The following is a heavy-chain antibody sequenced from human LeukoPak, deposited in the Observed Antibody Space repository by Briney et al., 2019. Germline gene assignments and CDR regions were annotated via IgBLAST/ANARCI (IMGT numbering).Heavy chain of an antibody. J-gene: IGHJ5*02. CDR1: GYTFTSYD. CDR2: MNPNSGNT. CDR3: ARGQGMVRGVLPQNWFDP. D-gene: IGHD3-10*01. Sequence: GASVKLCCKPSGYTFTSYDINSGRQATGHRLKWWSWMNPNSGNTGYAQKYQGRVTMTRNTSTSTDYMELSRLRSEVTAVYYCARGQGMVRGVLPQNWFDPWGQGTLVTVSS. V-gene: IGHV1-8*01.